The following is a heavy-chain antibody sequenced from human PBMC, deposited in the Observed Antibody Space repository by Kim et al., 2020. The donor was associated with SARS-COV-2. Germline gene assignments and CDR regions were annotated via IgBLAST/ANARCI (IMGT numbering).Heavy chain of an antibody. D-gene: IGHD5-12*01. J-gene: IGHJ6*02. Sequence: YPPSLTGRVAVSADTSNNQFSLRVSSVKAADAAVYYCARQGVGTHTMDVWGQGTTVTVSS. CDR3: ARQGVGTHTMDV. V-gene: IGHV4-61*07.